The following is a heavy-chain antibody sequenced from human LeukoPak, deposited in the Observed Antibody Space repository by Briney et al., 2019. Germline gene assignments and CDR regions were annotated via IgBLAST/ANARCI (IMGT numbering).Heavy chain of an antibody. J-gene: IGHJ3*02. V-gene: IGHV3-48*03. Sequence: GGSLRLSCATSGFTFNTYEMNWVRQAPGKGLEWVSYISSSGSTMFYADSVKGRFTISRDNAKNSLYLQMNSLRADDTAVYYCAKDGAQGYDFWSGYYTFAFDIWGQGTMVTVSS. CDR2: ISSSGSTM. CDR1: GFTFNTYE. CDR3: AKDGAQGYDFWSGYYTFAFDI. D-gene: IGHD3-3*01.